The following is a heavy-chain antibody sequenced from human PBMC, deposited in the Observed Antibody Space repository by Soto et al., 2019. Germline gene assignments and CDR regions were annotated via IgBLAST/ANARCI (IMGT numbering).Heavy chain of an antibody. Sequence: GGSLRLSCSASGFTFSSYAMHWVHQAPGKGLEYVSAISSNGGSTYYADSVKGRFTISRDNSKNTLYLQMSSLRAEDTAVYYCVKDSAYSSSWYIVDYWGQGTLVTVSS. CDR3: VKDSAYSSSWYIVDY. D-gene: IGHD6-13*01. CDR1: GFTFSSYA. V-gene: IGHV3-64D*08. J-gene: IGHJ4*02. CDR2: ISSNGGST.